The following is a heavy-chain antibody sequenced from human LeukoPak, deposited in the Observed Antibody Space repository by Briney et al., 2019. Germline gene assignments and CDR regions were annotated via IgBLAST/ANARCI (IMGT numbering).Heavy chain of an antibody. Sequence: PGGSLRLSCAASGFTVSSNYMTWVRQAPGKGLQWVSVIHKNAITYYADTVKGRFTISRDNSKNMVYLQMNSLRAEDTAVYYCARAKRNAFDIWGQGTMVTVSS. CDR1: GFTVSSNY. V-gene: IGHV3-53*01. CDR3: ARAKRNAFDI. CDR2: IHKNAIT. J-gene: IGHJ3*02.